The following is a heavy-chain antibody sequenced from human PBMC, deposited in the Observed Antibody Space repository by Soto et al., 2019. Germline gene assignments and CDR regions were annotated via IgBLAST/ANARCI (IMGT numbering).Heavy chain of an antibody. CDR2: IGTAGAP. V-gene: IGHV3-13*05. CDR3: ARYQRKGLVVEAATTIPRTSNWFYP. J-gene: IGHJ5*02. D-gene: IGHD2-15*01. CDR1: GFTFSSYD. Sequence: GGSLRLSCAASGFTFSSYDMHWVRQATGHGLEWVSTIGTAGAPYYPGSAKGRLTISRHNAKNSLYLQLNSLRAGGTALYYWARYQRKGLVVEAATTIPRTSNWFYPWSQGTLVSVS.